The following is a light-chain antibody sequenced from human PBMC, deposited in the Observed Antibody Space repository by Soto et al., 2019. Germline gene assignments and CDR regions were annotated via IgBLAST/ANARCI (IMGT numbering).Light chain of an antibody. CDR2: GAS. Sequence: EIVLTQSPGTLSLSPGERATLSCRASQSVSSSYLAWYQQKPGLAPRLLIYGASSRATGIPDRFSGSGSGTALTLTISRLEPEDFAVYYCKQYGSSLLFTLAPGTKVDIK. CDR3: KQYGSSLLFT. CDR1: QSVSSSY. J-gene: IGKJ3*01. V-gene: IGKV3-20*01.